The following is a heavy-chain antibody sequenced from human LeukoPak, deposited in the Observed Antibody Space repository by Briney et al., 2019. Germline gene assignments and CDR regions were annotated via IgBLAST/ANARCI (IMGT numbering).Heavy chain of an antibody. CDR2: IKQEGSEK. CDR1: TFTFSSYW. Sequence: GGSLSLSCAASTFTFSSYWMNWVREAPGKGMEWVANIKQEGSEKYYVDSVKGRFTISRDNAKNSLYLQMNSLRAEDTAVYYCARDLLVRRGPDYWGQGTLVTVSS. D-gene: IGHD2-21*01. CDR3: ARDLLVRRGPDY. V-gene: IGHV3-7*01. J-gene: IGHJ4*02.